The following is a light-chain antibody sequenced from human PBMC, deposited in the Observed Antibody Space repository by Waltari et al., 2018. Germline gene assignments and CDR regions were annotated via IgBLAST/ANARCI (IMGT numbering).Light chain of an antibody. Sequence: EIVLTQSPATLSLSPGERATLSCRASQSVSSYLAWYQHKPGQAPRLLSYGASNRATGIPARFSGSVSGTDFTLTISSLEPEDFAVYYCQQRTNWITFGQGTRLEIK. J-gene: IGKJ5*01. CDR1: QSVSSY. CDR2: GAS. V-gene: IGKV3-11*01. CDR3: QQRTNWIT.